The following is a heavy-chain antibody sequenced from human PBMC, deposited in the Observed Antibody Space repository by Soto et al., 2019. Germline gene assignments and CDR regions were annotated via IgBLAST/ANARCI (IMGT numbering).Heavy chain of an antibody. CDR3: ATGPLYYYDSSGYYF. V-gene: IGHV1-24*01. Sequence: ASVKVSCKVSGYTLTELSMHWVRQAPGKGLEWMGGFDPEDGETIYARKFQGRVTMTEDTSTDTAYMELSSLRSEDTAVYYCATGPLYYYDSSGYYFWGQGTLVTVSS. CDR2: FDPEDGET. D-gene: IGHD3-22*01. CDR1: GYTLTELS. J-gene: IGHJ4*02.